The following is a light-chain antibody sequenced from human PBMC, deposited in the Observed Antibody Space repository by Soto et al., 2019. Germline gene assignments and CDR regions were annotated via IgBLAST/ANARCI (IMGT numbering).Light chain of an antibody. J-gene: IGLJ1*01. CDR1: SSDVGAYKY. Sequence: QSALAQPASVSGCPGQSITISCTGTSSDVGAYKYVSWYQQHPGKAPKLIIYGVSNRPSGVSNRFSGSKSGNTAFLTISGLQPEDEADYYCSSFTGTTTLDVFGTGTKVTVL. CDR2: GVS. CDR3: SSFTGTTTLDV. V-gene: IGLV2-14*03.